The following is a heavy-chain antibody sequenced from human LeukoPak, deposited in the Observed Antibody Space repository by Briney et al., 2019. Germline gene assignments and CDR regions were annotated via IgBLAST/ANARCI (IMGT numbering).Heavy chain of an antibody. CDR1: GDSVSSNSAG. V-gene: IGHV6-1*01. J-gene: IGHJ6*04. CDR2: TYSKSRWYF. Sequence: SQTLSLTCAISGDSVSSNSAGWNRIRQSPSRGLEWLGRTYSKSRWYFEYAVSVKSRITINPDTSKNQFSLQLNSVTPEDTAVYYCTRGWLKTGMDVWGKGTTVTVSS. CDR3: TRGWLKTGMDV. D-gene: IGHD3-10*01.